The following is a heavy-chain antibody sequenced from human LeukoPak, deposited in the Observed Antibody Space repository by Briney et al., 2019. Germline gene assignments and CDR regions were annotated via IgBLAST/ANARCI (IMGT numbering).Heavy chain of an antibody. D-gene: IGHD5-24*01. V-gene: IGHV3-48*01. Sequence: GGSLRLSCAASVFTFIDYSMNWVRQAPGKGLEWISYIGIDSGNTNYADSGKGRFPISANKAKNPLYPQMNRLRVEDTAVYYCARDYKYAFDNWGQGTLVTVSS. J-gene: IGHJ4*02. CDR1: VFTFIDYS. CDR3: ARDYKYAFDN. CDR2: IGIDSGNT.